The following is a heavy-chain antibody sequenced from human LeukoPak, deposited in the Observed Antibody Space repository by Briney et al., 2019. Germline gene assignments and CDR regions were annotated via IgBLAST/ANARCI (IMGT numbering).Heavy chain of an antibody. CDR2: IKYSGST. CDR1: GGSFSGYY. D-gene: IGHD3-22*01. J-gene: IGHJ4*02. Sequence: PSETLSLTCAVYGGSFSGYYWSWIRQPPGKGLEWIGEIKYSGSTEYNPSLKSRVTISVDTSKNQFSLKLSSVTAADTAVYYCARAGDSSGYNDYWGQGTLVTVSS. CDR3: ARAGDSSGYNDY. V-gene: IGHV4-34*01.